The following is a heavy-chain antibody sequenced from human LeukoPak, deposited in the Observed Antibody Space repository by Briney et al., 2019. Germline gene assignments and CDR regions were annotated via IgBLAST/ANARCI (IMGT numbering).Heavy chain of an antibody. CDR3: ARVIRSAYYYGSGSDGYDY. CDR2: INPSGGST. CDR1: GYTFTSSY. Sequence: ASVKVSCKASGYTFTSSYMHWVRQAPGQGLEWMGIINPSGGSTSYAQKFQGRVTMTRDTSTSTVYMELSSLRSEDTAVYYCARVIRSAYYYGSGSDGYDYWGQGTLVTVSS. V-gene: IGHV1-46*01. D-gene: IGHD3-10*01. J-gene: IGHJ4*02.